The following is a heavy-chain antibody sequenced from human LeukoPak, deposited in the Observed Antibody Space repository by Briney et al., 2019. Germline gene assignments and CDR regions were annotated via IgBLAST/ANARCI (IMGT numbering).Heavy chain of an antibody. V-gene: IGHV3-74*01. D-gene: IGHD3-22*01. J-gene: IGHJ3*02. CDR3: ARGGVDYYDSSGHDAFDI. CDR1: GFTFSSYW. CDR2: IDTDGSRT. Sequence: GGSLRLSCAASGFTFSSYWMHWVRQAPGKGLVWVSRIDTDGSRTSYADFVKGRFTISRDNAQNTLYLQMNSLRAEDTAVYYCARGGVDYYDSSGHDAFDIWGQGTMVTVSS.